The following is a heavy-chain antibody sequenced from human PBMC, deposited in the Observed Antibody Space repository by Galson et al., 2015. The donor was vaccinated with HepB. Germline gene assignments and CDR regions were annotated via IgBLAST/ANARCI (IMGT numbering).Heavy chain of an antibody. D-gene: IGHD7-27*01. CDR2: INPSGGST. V-gene: IGHV1-46*01. CDR3: AGDLGTYRTYYYYGMDV. CDR1: GYTFTSYY. Sequence: SVKVSCKASGYTFTSYYMHWVRQAPGQGLEWMGIINPSGGSTSYAQKFQGRVTMTRDTSTSTVYMELSSLTSEDTAVYYCAGDLGTYRTYYYYGMDVWGQGTTVTVSS. J-gene: IGHJ6*02.